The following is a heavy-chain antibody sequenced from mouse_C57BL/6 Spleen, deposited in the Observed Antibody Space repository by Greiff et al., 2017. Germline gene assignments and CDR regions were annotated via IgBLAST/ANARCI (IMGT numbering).Heavy chain of an antibody. J-gene: IGHJ1*03. CDR3: AYYYGSSYWYFDV. CDR1: GYTFTSYW. D-gene: IGHD1-1*01. Sequence: QVQLKESGAELVKPGASVKLSCKASGYTFTSYWMHWVKQRPGRGLEWIGRIDPNSGGTKYNEKFKSKATLTVDKPSSTAYMQLSSLTSEDSAVYYCAYYYGSSYWYFDVWGTGTTVTVSS. CDR2: IDPNSGGT. V-gene: IGHV1-72*01.